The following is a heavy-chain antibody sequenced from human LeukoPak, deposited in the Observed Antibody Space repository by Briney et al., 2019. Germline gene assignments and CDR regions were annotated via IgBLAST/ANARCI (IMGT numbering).Heavy chain of an antibody. D-gene: IGHD3-16*02. J-gene: IGHJ3*02. CDR3: ASVPDYDYVWGSYRSIGAFDI. V-gene: IGHV1-2*02. CDR2: INPNSGGT. Sequence: GASVKVSCKASGYTFTGYYMHWVRQAPGQGLEWMGWINPNSGGTNYAQKLQGRVTMTTDTSTSTAYMELSSLRSEDTAVYYCASVPDYDYVWGSYRSIGAFDIRGQGTMVTVSS. CDR1: GYTFTGYY.